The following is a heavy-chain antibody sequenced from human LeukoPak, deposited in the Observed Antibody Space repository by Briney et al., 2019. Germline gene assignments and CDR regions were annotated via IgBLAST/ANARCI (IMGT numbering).Heavy chain of an antibody. CDR1: GGSISIYY. V-gene: IGHV4-4*07. CDR2: IYTSGST. CDR3: AREAITMVRGDGHYYYMDV. Sequence: SETLSLTCTVSGGSISIYYWSWIRQPAGKGLEWIGRIYTSGSTNYNPSLKSRVTISVDKSKNQFSLKLSSVTAADTAVYYCAREAITMVRGDGHYYYMDVWGKGTTVTVSS. J-gene: IGHJ6*03. D-gene: IGHD3-10*01.